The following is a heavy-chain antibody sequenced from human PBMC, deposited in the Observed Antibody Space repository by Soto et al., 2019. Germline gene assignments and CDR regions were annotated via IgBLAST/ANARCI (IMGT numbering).Heavy chain of an antibody. V-gene: IGHV3-53*01. J-gene: IGHJ4*02. CDR2: IFSSGES. Sequence: ETLSLSCAASGFTVSSTYMSWVRQAPGKGLEWVSIIFSSGESFYADSVKGRFTISRDSSDNTVYLQMNSLKAEDTAVYYCARGGIGMVRTFDHWGQGTLVTVSS. D-gene: IGHD3-10*01. CDR3: ARGGIGMVRTFDH. CDR1: GFTVSSTY.